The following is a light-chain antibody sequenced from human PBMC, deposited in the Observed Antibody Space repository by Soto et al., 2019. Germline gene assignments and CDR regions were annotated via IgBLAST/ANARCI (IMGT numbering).Light chain of an antibody. V-gene: IGKV3-15*01. CDR2: GAS. CDR1: QSVSSN. J-gene: IGKJ5*01. CDR3: QQYTGPPTT. Sequence: EIVMTQSPATLSVSPGERAPLSCRASQSVSSNLAWYQQKPGQAPRLLIYGASTRATGIPARFSGSGSGTDFTLTITRLEPEDSAVYFCQQYTGPPTTFGQGTRLEIK.